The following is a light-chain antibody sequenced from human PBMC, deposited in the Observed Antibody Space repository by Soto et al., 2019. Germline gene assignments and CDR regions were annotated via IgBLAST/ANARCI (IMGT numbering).Light chain of an antibody. CDR3: SSYTSISTLYV. J-gene: IGLJ1*01. CDR1: NSDVGGYNY. V-gene: IGLV2-14*01. Sequence: PASVSGSPGQSITISCTGTNSDVGGYNYVSWYQQHPGKAPELMIYEVSHRPSGVSNRFSGSKSDNTASLTISGLQAEDEADYYCSSYTSISTLYVFGTGTKVTVL. CDR2: EVS.